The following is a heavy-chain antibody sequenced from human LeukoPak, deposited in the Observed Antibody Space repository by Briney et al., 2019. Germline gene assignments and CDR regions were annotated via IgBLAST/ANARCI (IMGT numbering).Heavy chain of an antibody. CDR2: ISSSGSTI. D-gene: IGHD3-3*01. V-gene: IGHV3-11*01. CDR1: GFTFSDYY. Sequence: GGSLRLSCAASGFTFSDYYMSWIRQAPGKGLEWVSYISSSGSTIYYADSVKGRFTISRDNAKNSLYLQMNSLRAEDTAVYYCARGRTIFGDYYYYMDVWGKGTTVTVSS. J-gene: IGHJ6*03. CDR3: ARGRTIFGDYYYYMDV.